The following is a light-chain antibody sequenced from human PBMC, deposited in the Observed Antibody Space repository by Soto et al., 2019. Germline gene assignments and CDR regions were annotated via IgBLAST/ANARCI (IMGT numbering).Light chain of an antibody. J-gene: IGKJ5*01. CDR1: QSVAIN. CDR3: QQRSNWPRIT. V-gene: IGKV3-11*01. Sequence: ETVMTQSPVTLSVSPGERATLSCRASQSVAINLAWYQQRPGQAPRLLIYDASNRATGIPARFSGSGSGTDFTLTISSLEPEDFAVYYCQQRSNWPRITFGQGTRLEIK. CDR2: DAS.